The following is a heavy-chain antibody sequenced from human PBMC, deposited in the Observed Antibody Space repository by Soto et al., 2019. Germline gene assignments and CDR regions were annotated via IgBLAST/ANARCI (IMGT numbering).Heavy chain of an antibody. CDR3: ARGSIVPVTNWFDP. CDR2: ISTYNGNT. V-gene: IGHV1-18*01. Sequence: WASVKVSCKASGYTFNTYGISWVRQAPGQGLEWMGWISTYNGNTNYPQKLQGRVTMTTDTSTSTAYMELRSLRSDDTAVYYCARGSIVPVTNWFDPWGPGTLVTVSS. J-gene: IGHJ5*02. D-gene: IGHD2-21*01. CDR1: GYTFNTYG.